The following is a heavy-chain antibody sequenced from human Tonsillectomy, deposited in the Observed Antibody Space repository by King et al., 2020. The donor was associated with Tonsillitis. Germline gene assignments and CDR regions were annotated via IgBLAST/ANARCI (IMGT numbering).Heavy chain of an antibody. D-gene: IGHD2-21*01. CDR1: GFTFRSYW. Sequence: VQLVESGGGLVQPGGSLRLSCVVSGFTFRSYWMTWVRQPPGKAPEWVASINQHESDIYYVDSVKGRFTISRDNAKNSLFLQMNSLRVEDTAVYYCARELRVSYWGQGTLVTVSS. J-gene: IGHJ4*02. CDR3: ARELRVSY. CDR2: INQHESDI. V-gene: IGHV3-7*03.